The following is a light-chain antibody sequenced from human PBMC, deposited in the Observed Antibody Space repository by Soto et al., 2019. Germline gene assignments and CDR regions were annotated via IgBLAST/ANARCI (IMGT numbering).Light chain of an antibody. CDR2: ANS. J-gene: IGLJ1*01. CDR1: SSNIGAGYD. CDR3: PSYDNSLSGFYV. Sequence: QSALTQPPSVSGAPGQRVTISCTGSSSNIGAGYDVHWYQQLPGRAPKLLIYANSNRPSGVPDRFSGSRSGTSASLAITGLQAEDEADYSCPSYDNSLSGFYVFGTGTKVNVL. V-gene: IGLV1-40*01.